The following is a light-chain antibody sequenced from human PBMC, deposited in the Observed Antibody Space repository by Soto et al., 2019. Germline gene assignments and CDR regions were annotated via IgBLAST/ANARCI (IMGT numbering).Light chain of an antibody. CDR2: GAS. CDR1: ESVSTN. J-gene: IGKJ5*01. CDR3: QRYGSSSRT. Sequence: HSPSTLSLATGERVTLSCRASESVSTNLAWYQQKAGLAPRLLIYGASTRATGIPARFSGSGSGTDFTLTISRLEPEDFAVYYCQRYGSSSRTFGQGTRLAIK. V-gene: IGKV3-20*01.